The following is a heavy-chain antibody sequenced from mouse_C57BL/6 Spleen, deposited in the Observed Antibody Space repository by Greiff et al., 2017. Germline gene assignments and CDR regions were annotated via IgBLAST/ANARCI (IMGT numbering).Heavy chain of an antibody. CDR2: IDPSDSET. Sequence: QVQLQQPGAELVRPGSSVKLSCKASGYTFTSYWMHWVKQRPIQGLEWIGNIDPSDSETHYNQKFKDKATLTVDKSSSTAYMQLSSLTSEDSAVYYCASVDSSGYVNFHYWGQGTTLPVSS. V-gene: IGHV1-52*01. CDR1: GYTFTSYW. J-gene: IGHJ2*01. CDR3: ASVDSSGYVNFHY. D-gene: IGHD3-2*02.